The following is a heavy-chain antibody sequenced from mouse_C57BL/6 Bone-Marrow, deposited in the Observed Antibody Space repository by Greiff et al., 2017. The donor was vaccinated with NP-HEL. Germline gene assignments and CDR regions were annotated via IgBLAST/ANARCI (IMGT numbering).Heavy chain of an antibody. V-gene: IGHV1-66*01. CDR2: IYPGSGNT. CDR1: GYSFTSYY. D-gene: IGHD1-1*01. Sequence: QVQLKESGPELVKPGASVKISCKASGYSFTSYYIHWVKQRPGQGLEWIGWIYPGSGNTKYNEKFKGKATLTADTSSSTAYMQLSSLTSEDSAVYYCARDYYGSSYPYAMDYWGQGTTLTVSS. CDR3: ARDYYGSSYPYAMDY. J-gene: IGHJ2*01.